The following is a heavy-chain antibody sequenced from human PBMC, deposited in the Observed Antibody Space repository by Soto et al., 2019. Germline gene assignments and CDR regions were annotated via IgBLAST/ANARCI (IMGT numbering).Heavy chain of an antibody. CDR1: GGSISSSSYY. Sequence: XETLSLTCTVSGGSISSSSYYWGWIRQPPGKGLEWIGSIYYSGSTYYNPSLKSRVTISVDTSKNQFSLKLSSVTAADTAVYYCARTLYSSGWEIIYYYYGMDVWGQGTTVTVSS. J-gene: IGHJ6*02. CDR3: ARTLYSSGWEIIYYYYGMDV. V-gene: IGHV4-39*01. CDR2: IYYSGST. D-gene: IGHD6-19*01.